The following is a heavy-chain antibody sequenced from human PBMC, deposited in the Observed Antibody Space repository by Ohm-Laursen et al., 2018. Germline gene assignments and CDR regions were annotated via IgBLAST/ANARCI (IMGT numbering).Heavy chain of an antibody. CDR1: GGSFSGYY. CDR3: ARVIHYDSSGYYYVGLGYYYYGMDV. D-gene: IGHD3-22*01. V-gene: IGHV4-34*01. J-gene: IGHJ6*02. Sequence: SETLSLTWAVYGGSFSGYYWSWIRQPPGKGLEWIGEINHSGSTNYNPSLKSRVTISVGTSKNQFSLKLSSVTAADTAVYYCARVIHYDSSGYYYVGLGYYYYGMDVWGQGTTVTVSS. CDR2: INHSGST.